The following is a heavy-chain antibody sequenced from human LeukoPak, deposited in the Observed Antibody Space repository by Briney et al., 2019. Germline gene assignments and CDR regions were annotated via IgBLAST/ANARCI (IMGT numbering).Heavy chain of an antibody. V-gene: IGHV4-4*07. J-gene: IGHJ4*02. CDR2: ICSSGST. CDR3: ASRPARDTDMARGGFDY. CDR1: GGSISSYY. Sequence: PSETLSLTCTVSGGSISSYYWSWIRQPAGKGLVWIGRICSSGSTNYNHSLKSRVTMAVDTSKKPFSLKLSSVTAADTDVYYCASRPARDTDMARGGFDYWGQGTLVTVSS. D-gene: IGHD5-18*01.